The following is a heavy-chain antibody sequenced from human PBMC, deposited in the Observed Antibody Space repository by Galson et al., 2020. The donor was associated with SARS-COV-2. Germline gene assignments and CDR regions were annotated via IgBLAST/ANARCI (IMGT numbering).Heavy chain of an antibody. CDR1: GYTFSSYG. Sequence: ASVKVSCKASGYTFSSYGISWVRQAPGQGLEWMGWISTYNGNTNYAQNLQGRVTMTTDTTTSTAYMELRSLGSDDTAVYYCARTIASIFYYYYGVDVWGQGTTVTVSS. V-gene: IGHV1-18*01. D-gene: IGHD2-21*01. J-gene: IGHJ6*02. CDR3: ARTIASIFYYYYGVDV. CDR2: ISTYNGNT.